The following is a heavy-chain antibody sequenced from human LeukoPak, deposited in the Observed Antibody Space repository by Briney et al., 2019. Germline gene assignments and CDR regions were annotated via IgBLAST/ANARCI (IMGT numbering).Heavy chain of an antibody. Sequence: GGSLRLSCAASGFTFSSYAMHWVRQAPGKGLEWVAVISYDGSNKYYADSVKGRFTISRDNAKNSLYLQMNSLRAEDTAVYYCARESITMIVVVDAFDIWGQGTMVTVSS. CDR3: ARESITMIVVVDAFDI. D-gene: IGHD3-22*01. CDR2: ISYDGSNK. CDR1: GFTFSSYA. J-gene: IGHJ3*02. V-gene: IGHV3-30-3*01.